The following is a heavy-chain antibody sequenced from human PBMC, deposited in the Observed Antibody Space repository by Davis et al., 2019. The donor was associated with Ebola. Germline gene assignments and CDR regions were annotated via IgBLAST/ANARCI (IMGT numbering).Heavy chain of an antibody. CDR3: ARRVNFDWRKGVRVRSYYFDY. D-gene: IGHD3-9*01. CDR2: IYYSGST. Sequence: PSETLSLTCTVSGGSISSSSYYWGWIRQPPGKGLEWIGSIYYSGSTYYNPSLKSRVTISVDTSKNQFSLKLSSVTAADTAVYYCARRVNFDWRKGVRVRSYYFDYWGQGTLVTVSS. CDR1: GGSISSSSYY. J-gene: IGHJ4*02. V-gene: IGHV4-39*01.